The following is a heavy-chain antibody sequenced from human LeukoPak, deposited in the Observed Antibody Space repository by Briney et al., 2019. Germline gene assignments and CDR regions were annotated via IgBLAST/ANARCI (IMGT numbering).Heavy chain of an antibody. CDR2: IYHSGST. CDR3: AKTWDGDHWYFDL. V-gene: IGHV4-38-2*02. Sequence: SETLSLTCTVSGYSISSGYYWGWIRQPPGKGLEWIGSIYHSGSTYYNPSLKSRVTISVDTSKNQFSLKLSSVTAADTAVYYCAKTWDGDHWYFDLWGRGTLVTVSS. J-gene: IGHJ2*01. D-gene: IGHD1-26*01. CDR1: GYSISSGYY.